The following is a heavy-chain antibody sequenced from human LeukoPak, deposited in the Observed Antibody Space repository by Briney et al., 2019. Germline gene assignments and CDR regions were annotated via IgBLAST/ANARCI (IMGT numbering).Heavy chain of an antibody. CDR2: ISTYNGYT. Sequence: ASVKVSCKASGYTFTNYGFSWVRQAPGQGLEWMGWISTYNGYTDYAQKLQGRVTMTTDTSTSTAYMELRSLRSDDTAVYYCARDSLPYSSGPSRDNWFDPWGQGTLVTVSS. V-gene: IGHV1-18*01. CDR1: GYTFTNYG. CDR3: ARDSLPYSSGPSRDNWFDP. J-gene: IGHJ5*02. D-gene: IGHD6-19*01.